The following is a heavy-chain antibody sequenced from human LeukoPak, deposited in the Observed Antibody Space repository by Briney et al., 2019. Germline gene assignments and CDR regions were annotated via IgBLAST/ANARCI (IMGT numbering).Heavy chain of an antibody. V-gene: IGHV3-30*18. D-gene: IGHD6-13*01. J-gene: IGHJ4*02. CDR1: GFTFSSYG. Sequence: PGGSLRLSCAASGFTFSSYGMHWVRQAPGKGLEWVAVISYDGSNKYYADSVKGRFTISRDNSKNTLYLQMNSLRAEDTAVYYCAKDGEYSSSWYRSDYFDYWGQGTLVTVSS. CDR2: ISYDGSNK. CDR3: AKDGEYSSSWYRSDYFDY.